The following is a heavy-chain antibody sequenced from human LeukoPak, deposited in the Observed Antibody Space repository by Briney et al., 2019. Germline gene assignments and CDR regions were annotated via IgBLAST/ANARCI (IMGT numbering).Heavy chain of an antibody. CDR3: ARAVEYCSSTSCNYYYYYMDV. J-gene: IGHJ6*03. V-gene: IGHV1-69*13. CDR2: IIPIFGTA. Sequence: ASVKVFCKASGGTFSSYAISWVRQAPGQGLEWMGGIIPIFGTANYAQKFQGRVTITADESTSTAYMELSSLRSEDTAVYYCARAVEYCSSTSCNYYYYYMDVWGKGTTVTVSS. CDR1: GGTFSSYA. D-gene: IGHD2-2*01.